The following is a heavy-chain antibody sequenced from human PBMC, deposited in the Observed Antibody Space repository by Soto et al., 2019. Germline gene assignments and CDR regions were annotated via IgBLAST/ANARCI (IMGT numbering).Heavy chain of an antibody. Sequence: VGSLRLSCEASGFVFSTYSMNWVRQAPGKGLEWISYISSTSGTIYYADSVKGRFTIFRDNAKNSLFLQMNGLRDDDTAVYYCANQKIRFSVAGTLYGLGVWGQGTTVTVSS. CDR3: ANQKIRFSVAGTLYGLGV. V-gene: IGHV3-48*02. CDR2: ISSTSGTI. J-gene: IGHJ6*02. D-gene: IGHD6-19*01. CDR1: GFVFSTYS.